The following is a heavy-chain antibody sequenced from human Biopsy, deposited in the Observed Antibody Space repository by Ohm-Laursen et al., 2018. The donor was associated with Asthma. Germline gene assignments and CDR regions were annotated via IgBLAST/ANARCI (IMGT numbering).Heavy chain of an antibody. J-gene: IGHJ6*02. CDR3: ARDLADRIMVGDHVFYAMDV. Sequence: SLGLSCTAAGFTFRSYDMYWVRPAPGKGLEWVALISSNGYNKYYADTVKGRVTISRNNSKNTLSLQMNSLRLDDTAVYYCARDLADRIMVGDHVFYAMDVWGQGTTVTFSS. CDR1: GFTFRSYD. V-gene: IGHV3-30-3*01. CDR2: ISSNGYNK. D-gene: IGHD3-10*01.